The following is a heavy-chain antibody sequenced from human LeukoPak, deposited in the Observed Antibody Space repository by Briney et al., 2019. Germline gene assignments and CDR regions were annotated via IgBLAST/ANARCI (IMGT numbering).Heavy chain of an antibody. D-gene: IGHD7-27*01. CDR2: IGGSGGYHT. V-gene: IGHV3-23*01. CDR3: ARDRNWGAYDI. J-gene: IGHJ3*02. Sequence: PGGSLRLSCAASGFTFSSYRMHWVRQTPGKGLEWVSGIGGSGGYHTYYADSVRGRFTISRDNSRNTLYVQMNSLRAEDTAVYYCARDRNWGAYDIWGQGTMVTVSS. CDR1: GFTFSSYR.